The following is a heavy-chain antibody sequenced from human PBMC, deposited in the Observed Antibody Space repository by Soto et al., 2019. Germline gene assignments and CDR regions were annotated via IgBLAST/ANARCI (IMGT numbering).Heavy chain of an antibody. D-gene: IGHD1-1*01. J-gene: IGHJ5*02. CDR1: GFSLTTSGVG. Sequence: QIHLNESGPALVKPTQNLTLPCTISGFSLTTSGVGVHWIRQPPGKAMEWLAVIYGDNDKRYNPSMETRLTTTKDTYKNQVVLTTTIMDPLDTAIYYCAHDPSDGANWYIRDGWFDPWGQGTLATVSS. CDR3: AHDPSDGANWYIRDGWFDP. CDR2: IYGDNDK. V-gene: IGHV2-5*02.